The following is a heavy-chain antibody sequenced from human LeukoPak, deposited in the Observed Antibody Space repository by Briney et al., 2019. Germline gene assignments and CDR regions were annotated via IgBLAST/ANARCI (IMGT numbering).Heavy chain of an antibody. D-gene: IGHD2-21*02. V-gene: IGHV3-9*01. Sequence: GRSLRLSCAASGFTFDDYAMHWVRQAPGKGLEWVSGLSWDSAYIAYADSVKGRFTISRDNAKDSLYLQMNSLTAEDTAFYYCAKSRFGVTDCFDSWGHGTLVTVSS. J-gene: IGHJ4*01. CDR3: AKSRFGVTDCFDS. CDR1: GFTFDDYA. CDR2: LSWDSAYI.